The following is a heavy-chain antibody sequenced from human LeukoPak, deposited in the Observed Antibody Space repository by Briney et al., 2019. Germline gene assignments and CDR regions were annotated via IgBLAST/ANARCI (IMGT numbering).Heavy chain of an antibody. CDR1: GGSISNYY. CDR2: INHSGST. Sequence: SETLSLTCTVSGGSISNYYWSWIRQPPGKGLEWIGEINHSGSTNYNPSLKSRVTISVDTSKNQFSLKLSSVTAADTAVYYCARLPLTYCGGDCYVQNWFDPWGQGTLVTVSS. D-gene: IGHD2-21*02. CDR3: ARLPLTYCGGDCYVQNWFDP. J-gene: IGHJ5*02. V-gene: IGHV4-34*01.